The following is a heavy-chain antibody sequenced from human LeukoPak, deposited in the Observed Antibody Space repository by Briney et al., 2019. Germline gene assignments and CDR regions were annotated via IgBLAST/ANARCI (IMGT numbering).Heavy chain of an antibody. D-gene: IGHD3-10*01. CDR2: IRSKANSYAT. J-gene: IGHJ4*02. CDR3: TRHSGRSSSDFDY. Sequence: PGGSLRLSCAASGFTFSGSAMHWVRQTSGKGLEWVGRIRSKANSYATAYAASVKGRFTISRDDSKNTAYLQMNSLKTEDTAVYYCTRHSGRSSSDFDYWGQGTLVTVSS. V-gene: IGHV3-73*01. CDR1: GFTFSGSA.